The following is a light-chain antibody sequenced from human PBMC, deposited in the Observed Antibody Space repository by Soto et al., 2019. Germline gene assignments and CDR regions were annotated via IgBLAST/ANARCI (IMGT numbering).Light chain of an antibody. V-gene: IGKV3-20*01. CDR3: QQYGSSPLT. CDR2: GAS. CDR1: QSVSSSY. Sequence: EIVLMQSPGTLSLSPGERATLSYRASQSVSSSYLAWYQQKPGQAPRLLIYGASSRATGIPDRFSGSGSGTDFTLTISRLEPEDFAVYYCQQYGSSPLTFGQGTRLEIK. J-gene: IGKJ5*01.